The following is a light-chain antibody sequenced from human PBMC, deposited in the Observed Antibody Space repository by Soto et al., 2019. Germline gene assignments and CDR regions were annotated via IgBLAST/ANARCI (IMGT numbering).Light chain of an antibody. CDR3: QHYNTWT. CDR1: QGISSY. CDR2: DAS. J-gene: IGKJ1*01. Sequence: AIQLTQSPSSLSASVGYRFTITCRASQGISSYLGWYQQKPGKATKLLISDASSLESGVPSRFSGSGSGTEFTLTISSLQPDDFATYYCQHYNTWTFGQGTRGDI. V-gene: IGKV1-13*02.